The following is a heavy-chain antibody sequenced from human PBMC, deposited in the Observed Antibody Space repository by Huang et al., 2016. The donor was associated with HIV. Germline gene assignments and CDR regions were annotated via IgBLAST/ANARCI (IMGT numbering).Heavy chain of an antibody. Sequence: QVQLQQWGAGLLKPSETLSLTCAVYGGSFSGYYWSWIRQPPGKGLEWIGEINHRRSTNCNPSLKSRVTRSVDTSKNQFALKLSAVTAADTAVYYCAREGRSGWENLDYWGQGTLVTVSS. D-gene: IGHD6-19*01. V-gene: IGHV4-34*01. CDR2: INHRRST. CDR3: AREGRSGWENLDY. J-gene: IGHJ4*02. CDR1: GGSFSGYY.